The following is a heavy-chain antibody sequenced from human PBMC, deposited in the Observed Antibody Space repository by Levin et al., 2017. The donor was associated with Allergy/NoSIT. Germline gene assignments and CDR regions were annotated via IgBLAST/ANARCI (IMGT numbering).Heavy chain of an antibody. CDR3: ARGDYDFWSGSYYYYYGMDV. V-gene: IGHV1-69*01. Sequence: KISCKASGGTFSSYAISWVRQAPGQGLEWMGGIIPIFGTANYAQKFQGRVTITADESTSTAYMELSSPRSEDTAVYYCARGDYDFWSGSYYYYYGMDVWGQGTTVTVSS. D-gene: IGHD3-3*01. CDR1: GGTFSSYA. CDR2: IIPIFGTA. J-gene: IGHJ6*02.